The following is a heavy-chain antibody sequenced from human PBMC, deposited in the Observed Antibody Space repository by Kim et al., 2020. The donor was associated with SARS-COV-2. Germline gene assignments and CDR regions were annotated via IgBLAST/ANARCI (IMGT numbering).Heavy chain of an antibody. D-gene: IGHD1-1*01. V-gene: IGHV4-59*13. CDR2: IYYSGST. CDR1: GGSISSYY. J-gene: IGHJ2*01. Sequence: SETLSLTCTVSGGSISSYYWSWIRQPPGKGLEWIGYIYYSGSTNYNPSLKSRVTISVDTSKNQFSLKLSSVTAADTAVYYCARNGILVEPGYFDLWGRGTLVTVSS. CDR3: ARNGILVEPGYFDL.